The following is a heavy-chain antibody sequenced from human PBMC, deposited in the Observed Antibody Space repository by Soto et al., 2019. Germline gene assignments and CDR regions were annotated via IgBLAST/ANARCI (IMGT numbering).Heavy chain of an antibody. CDR3: ARDGASGPRLYYYYGMDV. J-gene: IGHJ6*02. V-gene: IGHV3-48*02. Sequence: RGSLRLSCAASGFTFSSYSMNWVRQAPGKGLEWVSYISSSSSTIYYADSVKGRFTISRDNAKNSLYLQMNSLRDEDTAVYYCARDGASGPRLYYYYGMDVWGQGTTVTVSS. D-gene: IGHD1-26*01. CDR1: GFTFSSYS. CDR2: ISSSSSTI.